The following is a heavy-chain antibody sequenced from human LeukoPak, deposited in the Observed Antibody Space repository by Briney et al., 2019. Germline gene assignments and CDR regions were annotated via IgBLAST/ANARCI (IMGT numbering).Heavy chain of an antibody. CDR3: ARFRGRTYGDYGDY. CDR2: IYYSGST. Sequence: PSETLSLTCTVSGGSISSSSYYWGWIRQPPGKGLEWIGSIYYSGSTYYNPSLKSRVTISVDTSKNQFSLKLSSVTAADTAVYYCARFRGRTYGDYGDYWGQGTLVTVSS. J-gene: IGHJ4*02. D-gene: IGHD4-17*01. V-gene: IGHV4-39*01. CDR1: GGSISSSSYY.